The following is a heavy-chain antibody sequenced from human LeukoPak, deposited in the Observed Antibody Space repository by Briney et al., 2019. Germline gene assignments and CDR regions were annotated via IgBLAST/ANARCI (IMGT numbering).Heavy chain of an antibody. Sequence: GASVKVSCKASGGTFSSYAISWVRQAPGQGLEWMGGIIPIFGTANYAQKFQGRVTITADESTSTANMELSSLRSEDTAVYSCARVYYDFWSGRYNWFDPWGQGTLVTVSS. V-gene: IGHV1-69*13. D-gene: IGHD3-3*01. CDR3: ARVYYDFWSGRYNWFDP. J-gene: IGHJ5*02. CDR1: GGTFSSYA. CDR2: IIPIFGTA.